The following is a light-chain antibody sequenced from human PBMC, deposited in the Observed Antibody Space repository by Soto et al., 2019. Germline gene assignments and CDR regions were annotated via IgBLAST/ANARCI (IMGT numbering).Light chain of an antibody. CDR1: SSDVGDYYY. CDR3: SSYTSSSTLI. V-gene: IGLV2-14*01. CDR2: GVT. J-gene: IGLJ2*01. Sequence: QSVLTQPASVSGCPGQSITISCSGTSSDVGDYYYVSWYQQHPGKAPKLLLYGVTDRPSGVSHRFSGSGSDSTASLTISGLQAEEEADYYCSSYTSSSTLIFGGGTKVTVL.